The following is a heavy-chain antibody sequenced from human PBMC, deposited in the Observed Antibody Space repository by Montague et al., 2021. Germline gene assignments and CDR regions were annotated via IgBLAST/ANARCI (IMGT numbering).Heavy chain of an antibody. V-gene: IGHV4-4*07. Sequence: SETLSLTCTVFGDSINTYSWSWIRQPAGKGLEWIGRLSNGGSTNSNPSLKSRVSMSVGTSKNQFSLKLSSVTAADTAVYFCARDTVGASGYFYYCYMDVWGRGTTVTVSS. D-gene: IGHD1-26*01. CDR2: LSNGGST. CDR1: GDSINTYS. J-gene: IGHJ6*03. CDR3: ARDTVGASGYFYYCYMDV.